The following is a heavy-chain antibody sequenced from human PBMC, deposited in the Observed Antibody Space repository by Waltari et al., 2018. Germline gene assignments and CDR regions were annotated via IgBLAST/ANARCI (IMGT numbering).Heavy chain of an antibody. V-gene: IGHV3-7*01. Sequence: EVQLVESGGALVQPGGSLRLACAASGFPFSRYWISWVRHAPGKGLEWVANTKSDGSEKYYADSVKGRFTISRDNAKDSLYLQMNSLRVEDTAVYYCATEEWYRFDYWGQGTLVTVSS. CDR2: TKSDGSEK. CDR3: ATEEWYRFDY. D-gene: IGHD2-8*01. CDR1: GFPFSRYW. J-gene: IGHJ4*02.